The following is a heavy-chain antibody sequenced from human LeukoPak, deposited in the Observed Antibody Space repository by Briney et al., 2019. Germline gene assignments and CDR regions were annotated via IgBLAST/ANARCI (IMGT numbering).Heavy chain of an antibody. D-gene: IGHD5-18*01. CDR3: ATEGSRGYSYGYVRPFGY. Sequence: GASVKVSCKASGYTFTGYYIHWVRQAPGQGLEWMGWINPNSGGTNYAQKFQGRVTMTRDTSISTAYMELSRLRSDDTAVYYCATEGSRGYSYGYVRPFGYWGQGTLVTVSS. CDR1: GYTFTGYY. CDR2: INPNSGGT. V-gene: IGHV1-2*02. J-gene: IGHJ4*02.